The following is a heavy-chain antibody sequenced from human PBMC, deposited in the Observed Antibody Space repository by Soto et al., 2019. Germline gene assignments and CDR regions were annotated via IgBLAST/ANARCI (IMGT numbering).Heavy chain of an antibody. V-gene: IGHV1-18*01. Sequence: QVQLVQSGAEVKKPGASVKVSCKASGYTFSSYGISWVRQAAGQGREWMGGITAYNGNTSYAHKLQGRVTMTTDTSTSTADMELRSLSSDDTAVYYCAQYSDGLPAGYWGQGTRVTASS. J-gene: IGHJ4*02. CDR2: ITAYNGNT. D-gene: IGHD5-18*01. CDR3: AQYSDGLPAGY. CDR1: GYTFSSYG.